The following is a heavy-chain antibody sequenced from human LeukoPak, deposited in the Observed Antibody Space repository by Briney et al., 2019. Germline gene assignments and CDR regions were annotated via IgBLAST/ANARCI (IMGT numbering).Heavy chain of an antibody. CDR1: GFSISSYW. V-gene: IGHV3-74*01. CDR3: ARSGYFDY. D-gene: IGHD3-22*01. J-gene: IGHJ4*02. Sequence: AGGSLRLSCAASGFSISSYWMYWVRQAPGERPVWVSRINTDYADSVKGRFTMSRDNAKNTLCLQMNSLTAADTAVYYCARSGYFDYWSQGTLVTVSS. CDR2: INT.